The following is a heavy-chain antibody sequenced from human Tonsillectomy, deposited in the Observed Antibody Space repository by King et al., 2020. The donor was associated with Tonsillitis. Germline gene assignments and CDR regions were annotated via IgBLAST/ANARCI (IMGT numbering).Heavy chain of an antibody. Sequence: QLQESGPGLLKPSGTLSLTCAVSGGSISSRNWWGWVRQPPGKGLEWIWEIDQSGTTHYNPSLKSRVTISVDKSKNQFSLNLTSVTAADTAVYYCSKRPAAVSQYYHMDVWGKGTTVTVSS. V-gene: IGHV4-4*02. CDR2: IDQSGTT. J-gene: IGHJ6*03. CDR1: GGSISSRNW. D-gene: IGHD2-2*01. CDR3: SKRPAAVSQYYHMDV.